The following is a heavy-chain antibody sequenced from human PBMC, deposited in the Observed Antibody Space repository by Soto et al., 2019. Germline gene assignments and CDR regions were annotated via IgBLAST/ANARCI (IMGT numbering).Heavy chain of an antibody. D-gene: IGHD1-26*01. CDR2: IYHSGST. Sequence: SETLSLTCTVSGGSISSYYWSWIRQPPGKGLEWIGYIYHSGSTYYNPSLKSRVTISVDTSKNQFSLKLSSVTAADTAVYYCARPSGSYLYNFDYWGQGTLVTASS. V-gene: IGHV4-59*04. J-gene: IGHJ4*02. CDR1: GGSISSYY. CDR3: ARPSGSYLYNFDY.